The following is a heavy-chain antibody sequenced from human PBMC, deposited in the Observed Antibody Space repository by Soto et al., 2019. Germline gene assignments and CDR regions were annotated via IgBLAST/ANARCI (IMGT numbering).Heavy chain of an antibody. V-gene: IGHV1-18*01. Sequence: QVQLVQSGAEVKKPGASVKVSCKASGYTFRSYGISWVRQAPGQGLEWMGWISANNGNTHYAQRLQGRVTLTTDTTKRTAYMEVRSLRSDDTAVYYCARKGTGAHVDYWGQGNLVTVSS. D-gene: IGHD1-1*01. J-gene: IGHJ4*02. CDR1: GYTFRSYG. CDR2: ISANNGNT. CDR3: ARKGTGAHVDY.